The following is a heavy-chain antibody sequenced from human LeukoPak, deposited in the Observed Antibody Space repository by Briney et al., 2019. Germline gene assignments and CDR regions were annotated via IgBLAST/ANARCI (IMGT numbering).Heavy chain of an antibody. D-gene: IGHD3-16*01. CDR2: IYYSGST. Sequence: PSETLSLTCTVSGGSISSSSYYWGWIRQPPGKGLEWIGSIYYSGSTYYNPSLKSRVTISVDTSKNQFSLKLSSVTAADTAVYYCARDGGTYTAPLDYWGQGTLVTVSS. J-gene: IGHJ4*02. CDR3: ARDGGTYTAPLDY. V-gene: IGHV4-39*02. CDR1: GGSISSSSYY.